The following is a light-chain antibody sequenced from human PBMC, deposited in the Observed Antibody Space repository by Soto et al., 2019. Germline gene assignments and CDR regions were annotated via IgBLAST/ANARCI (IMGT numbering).Light chain of an antibody. V-gene: IGLV2-23*01. J-gene: IGLJ2*01. CDR1: SSDVGGYNI. CDR2: EGA. CDR3: CSYAGRFTVV. Sequence: QSVLTQPASVSGSPGQSVTISCTGTSSDVGGYNIVSWYQHHPGKAPKLLIYEGARRPSGVSNRFSGSKSGNTASLRISGLRPEDEADYYCCSYAGRFTVVFGGGTKVTVL.